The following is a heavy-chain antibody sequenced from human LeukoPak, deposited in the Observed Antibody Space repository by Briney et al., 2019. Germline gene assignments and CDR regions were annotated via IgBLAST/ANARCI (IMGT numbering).Heavy chain of an antibody. CDR2: ISGSNI. CDR1: GFTFSSYS. J-gene: IGHJ6*04. CDR3: AELGITMIGGV. Sequence: PGGSLRLSCAASGFTFSSYSMNWVRQAPGKGLQWVSFISGSNIYYADSVKGRFTISRDNAKNSLYLQMNSLRAEDTAVYYCAELGITMIGGVWGKGTTVTISS. D-gene: IGHD3-10*02. V-gene: IGHV3-69-1*02.